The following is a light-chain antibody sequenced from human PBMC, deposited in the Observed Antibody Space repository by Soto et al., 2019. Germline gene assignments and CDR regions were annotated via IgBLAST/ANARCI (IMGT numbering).Light chain of an antibody. CDR3: IIWHSSAWV. CDR2: YKSDSDK. CDR1: SGINVGTYR. Sequence: QLVLTQPASLSASPGASASLTCTLRSGINVGTYRIYWYQQKPGSPPQYLLRYKSDSDKQQGSGVPSRFSGSKDASANAGILLISGLQSEDEADYSCIIWHSSAWVFCGGTKLTVL. V-gene: IGLV5-45*01. J-gene: IGLJ3*02.